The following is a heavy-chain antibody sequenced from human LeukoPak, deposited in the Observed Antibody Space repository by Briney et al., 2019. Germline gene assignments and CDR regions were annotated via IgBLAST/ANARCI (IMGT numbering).Heavy chain of an antibody. D-gene: IGHD1-26*01. Sequence: PGRSLRLSCAASGFTFSTYGMHWVRQAPGKGLEWVAVISYDGSNKYYADSVKGRFTISRDNSKNTLYLQMNSLRPEDSAVYYCSTEIGSPGRPPPLVFDIWGQGTMVAVSS. J-gene: IGHJ3*02. CDR3: STEIGSPGRPPPLVFDI. V-gene: IGHV3-30*03. CDR1: GFTFSTYG. CDR2: ISYDGSNK.